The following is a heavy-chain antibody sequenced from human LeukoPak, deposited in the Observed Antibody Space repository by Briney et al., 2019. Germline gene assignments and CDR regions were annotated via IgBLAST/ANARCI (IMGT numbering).Heavy chain of an antibody. Sequence: GGSLRLSCAASGFTFSSYALTWARQTPEKGLEWVSAVSGSGDRTYYADSVKGRFTISRDNSKNTVYLQMNALRAEDTALYYCARWPEGAMNYFDYWGQGILVTVSS. J-gene: IGHJ4*02. CDR3: ARWPEGAMNYFDY. V-gene: IGHV3-23*01. CDR2: VSGSGDRT. CDR1: GFTFSSYA. D-gene: IGHD2-15*01.